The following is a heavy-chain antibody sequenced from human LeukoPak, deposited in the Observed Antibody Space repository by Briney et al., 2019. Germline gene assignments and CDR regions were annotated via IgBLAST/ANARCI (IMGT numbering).Heavy chain of an antibody. CDR2: IWYDGSNK. CDR3: ARDPGTHTDY. V-gene: IGHV3-33*01. Sequence: GGSLKLSCAASGFTFSSYGLQWVRQAPGKGLEWVAVIWYDGSNKYYADSVKGRFTISRDNSKNTLYLQMDSLRAEDTAVYYCARDPGTHTDYWGQGTLVTVSS. J-gene: IGHJ4*02. CDR1: GFTFSSYG. D-gene: IGHD3-10*01.